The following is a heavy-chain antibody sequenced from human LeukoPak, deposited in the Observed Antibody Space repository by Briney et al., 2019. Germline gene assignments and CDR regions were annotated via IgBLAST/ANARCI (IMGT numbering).Heavy chain of an antibody. D-gene: IGHD3-10*01. CDR1: GYSFTNYL. J-gene: IGHJ6*04. V-gene: IGHV5-51*01. Sequence: GESLKISCKGSGYSFTNYLIGWVRQIPGKSLEWIGIIYPGDSDTRYSPSFQGQVTISADKSISTAYLQWSSLKASDTAMYYCARSGSYYGSGSYFNYYGMDVWGKGTTVTVSS. CDR3: ARSGSYYGSGSYFNYYGMDV. CDR2: IYPGDSDT.